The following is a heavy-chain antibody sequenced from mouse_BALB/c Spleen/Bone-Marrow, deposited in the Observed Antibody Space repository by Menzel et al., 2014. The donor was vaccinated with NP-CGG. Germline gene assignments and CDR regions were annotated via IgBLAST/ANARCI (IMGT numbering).Heavy chain of an antibody. V-gene: IGHV1-14*01. Sequence: VQLQQSGPELVKPGASVKMSCKASGYIFTAYVMHWVKQKPGQGLEWIGFFNPYNDDSNYNEKFKGKATLTSDKSSSTAYMELSSLTSEDPAVYYCAREGWLLRFDYWGQGTALTVSS. CDR1: GYIFTAYV. CDR3: AREGWLLRFDY. J-gene: IGHJ2*01. CDR2: FNPYNDDS. D-gene: IGHD2-3*01.